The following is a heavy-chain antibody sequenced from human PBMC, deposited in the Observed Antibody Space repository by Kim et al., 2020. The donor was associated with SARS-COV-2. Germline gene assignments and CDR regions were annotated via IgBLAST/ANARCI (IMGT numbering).Heavy chain of an antibody. CDR3: ARDRITGTTGGFDY. J-gene: IGHJ4*02. D-gene: IGHD1-20*01. V-gene: IGHV4-31*02. Sequence: NPSLKGRFTMSVATSKNQFSLKLYSVTAADTAVYYCARDRITGTTGGFDYWGQGTLVTVSS.